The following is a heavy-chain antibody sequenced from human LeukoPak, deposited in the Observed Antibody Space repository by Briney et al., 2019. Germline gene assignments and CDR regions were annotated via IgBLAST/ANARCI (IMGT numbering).Heavy chain of an antibody. D-gene: IGHD3-22*01. Sequence: GGSLRLSCAASGFTFSSYWMNWARQAPGKGLEWVASINHNGNVNYYVDSVKGRFTISRDNAKNTLYLQMNSLRAEDSALYYCARGGRGSAAVVAPRSFDIWGQGTMVTVSS. CDR2: INHNGNVN. CDR3: ARGGRGSAAVVAPRSFDI. CDR1: GFTFSSYW. J-gene: IGHJ3*02. V-gene: IGHV3-7*03.